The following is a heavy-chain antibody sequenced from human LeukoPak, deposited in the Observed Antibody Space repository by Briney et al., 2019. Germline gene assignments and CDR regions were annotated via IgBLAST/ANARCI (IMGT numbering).Heavy chain of an antibody. CDR3: TGCGGDCYYDY. CDR1: GFTVSSYY. Sequence: PWGSLTLTCAASGFTVSSYYMSWVRQAPGKGLEWVSVIYSGGSTYYADSVKGRFTISRDNSKNTLYYQMNSLTAEDTAVYYCTGCGGDCYYDYWGQGTLVTVSS. J-gene: IGHJ4*02. V-gene: IGHV3-53*01. D-gene: IGHD2-21*02. CDR2: IYSGGST.